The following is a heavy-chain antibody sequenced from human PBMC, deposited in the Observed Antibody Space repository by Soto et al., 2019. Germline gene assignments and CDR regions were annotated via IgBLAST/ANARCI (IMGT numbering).Heavy chain of an antibody. V-gene: IGHV1-69*12. Sequence: QVQLVQSGAEVNKPESSLKVSCKAPGGTFSTYAISWVRQAPGQGLEWMGGIIPMFGTASYAQRFQDRVTITADESTNTVYMELSSLRSEDTAVYFCASGIQLWLRRINNGYSGWGQGTLVTVSS. CDR2: IIPMFGTA. CDR1: GGTFSTYA. J-gene: IGHJ4*02. CDR3: ASGIQLWLRRINNGYSG. D-gene: IGHD5-18*01.